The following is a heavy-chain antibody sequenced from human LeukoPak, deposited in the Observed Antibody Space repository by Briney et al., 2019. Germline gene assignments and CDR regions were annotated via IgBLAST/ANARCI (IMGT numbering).Heavy chain of an antibody. J-gene: IGHJ4*02. CDR1: GGSISGYY. CDR3: ARFYWSGSIRLDW. CDR2: IYHSGST. Sequence: SETLSLTCTVSGGSISGYYGSWIRQPPGKGLEWIGYIYHSGSTIYNPSLKSRFTISVDPSKNQFSLKLTSVTAADTGAYYCARFYWSGSIRLDWWGQKTVLIVSS. V-gene: IGHV4-59*08. D-gene: IGHD3-3*01.